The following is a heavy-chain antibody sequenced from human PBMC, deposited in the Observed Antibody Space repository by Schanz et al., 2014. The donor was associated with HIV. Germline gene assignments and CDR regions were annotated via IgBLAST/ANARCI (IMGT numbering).Heavy chain of an antibody. D-gene: IGHD3-9*01. CDR3: ARGQDWPGPQLDH. V-gene: IGHV1-18*01. J-gene: IGHJ5*02. CDR2: ISPYNGDR. CDR1: GYTFSNYV. Sequence: QVRLVQSGAEVKKPGSSVKVSCKASGYTFSNYVITWVRQAPGQGLDWMGWISPYNGDRKYDRKIQGRVTLTTDTSTNTAYMELRSLRSDDTAVYYCARGQDWPGPQLDHWGHGTLVIVSS.